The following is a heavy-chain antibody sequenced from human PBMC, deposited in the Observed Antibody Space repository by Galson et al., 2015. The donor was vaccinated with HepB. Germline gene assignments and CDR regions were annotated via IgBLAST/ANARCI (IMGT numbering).Heavy chain of an antibody. CDR2: ISYHGRDK. CDR1: GFNFGDYG. CDR3: ARDWRNVNGGYYGNDAFDF. D-gene: IGHD3-22*01. J-gene: IGHJ3*01. Sequence: SLRLSCAASGFNFGDYGMHWVRQAPGKGLEWVAVISYHGRDKYYRDTVKGRFTISRDNSNNMQYLRMSSLRVEDTAVYYCARDWRNVNGGYYGNDAFDFWGQGTMVTVSS. V-gene: IGHV3-30*03.